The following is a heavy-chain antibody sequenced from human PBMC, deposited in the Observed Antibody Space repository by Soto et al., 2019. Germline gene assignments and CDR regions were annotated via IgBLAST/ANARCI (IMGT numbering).Heavy chain of an antibody. CDR3: ASGEDSGGPYTPLYYFDY. Sequence: QVQLVQSGAEVKKPGSSVKVSCKASGGTFSSYAISWVRQAPGQGLEWMGGIIPIFGTANYAQKFQGRVTITADKSTSTAYMELSSLRSEDTAVYYCASGEDSGGPYTPLYYFDYWGQGTLVTVSS. V-gene: IGHV1-69*06. CDR2: IIPIFGTA. J-gene: IGHJ4*02. D-gene: IGHD2-15*01. CDR1: GGTFSSYA.